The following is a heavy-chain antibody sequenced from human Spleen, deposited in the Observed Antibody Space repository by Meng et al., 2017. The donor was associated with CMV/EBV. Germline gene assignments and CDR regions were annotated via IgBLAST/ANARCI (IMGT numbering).Heavy chain of an antibody. V-gene: IGHV4-39*07. CDR2: IYHSGST. Sequence: SETLSLTCTVSGGSISSSSYYWGWIRQPPGKGLEWIGSIYHSGSTYYNPPLKSRVTISVDTSKNQFSLKLSSVTAADTAVYYCASQSSIAVAGGGDINYYYYGMDVWGQGTTVTVSS. CDR3: ASQSSIAVAGGGDINYYYYGMDV. J-gene: IGHJ6*02. CDR1: GGSISSSSYY. D-gene: IGHD6-19*01.